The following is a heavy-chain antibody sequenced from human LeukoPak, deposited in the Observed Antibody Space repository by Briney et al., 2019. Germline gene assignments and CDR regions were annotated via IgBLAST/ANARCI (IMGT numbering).Heavy chain of an antibody. Sequence: SETLSLTCTVSGGSISSYYWSWIRQPPGKGLEWIGYIYYSGSTNYSPSLKSRVTISVDTSKNQFSLKLSSVTAADTAVYYCARVRGRDGYDPFLDYWGQGTLVTVSS. CDR2: IYYSGST. CDR1: GGSISSYY. J-gene: IGHJ4*02. D-gene: IGHD5-24*01. V-gene: IGHV4-59*01. CDR3: ARVRGRDGYDPFLDY.